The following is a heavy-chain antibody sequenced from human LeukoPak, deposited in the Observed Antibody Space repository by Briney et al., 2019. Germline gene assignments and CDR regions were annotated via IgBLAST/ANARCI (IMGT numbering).Heavy chain of an antibody. Sequence: PSETLSLTCTVSGGSITRFYWTWIRQPPGKGLEWIGYIYYSGSTNYNPSLKSRVTISVDTSKNQFSLKLSSVTAADTAVYYCARGYCSSTSCYHGSSYFQHWGQGTLVTVSS. CDR3: ARGYCSSTSCYHGSSYFQH. V-gene: IGHV4-59*01. CDR1: GGSITRFY. CDR2: IYYSGST. D-gene: IGHD2-2*01. J-gene: IGHJ1*01.